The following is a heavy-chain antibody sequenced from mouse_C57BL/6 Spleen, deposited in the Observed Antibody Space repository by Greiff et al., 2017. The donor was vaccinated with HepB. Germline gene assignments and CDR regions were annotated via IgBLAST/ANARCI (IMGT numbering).Heavy chain of an antibody. CDR2: IDPSDSYT. CDR3: AREGYDYNY. CDR1: GYTFTSYW. D-gene: IGHD2-4*01. J-gene: IGHJ2*01. V-gene: IGHV1-50*01. Sequence: VQLQQPGAELVKPGASVKLSCKASGYTFTSYWMQWVKQRPGQGLEWIGEIDPSDSYTNYNQKFKGKATLTVDTSSSTAYMQLSSLTSEDSAVYYCAREGYDYNYWGQGTTLTVSS.